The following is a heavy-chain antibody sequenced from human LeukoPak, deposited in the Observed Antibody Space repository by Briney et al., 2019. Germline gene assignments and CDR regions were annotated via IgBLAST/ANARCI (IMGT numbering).Heavy chain of an antibody. CDR2: INHSGST. CDR1: GGSFSGYY. D-gene: IGHD3-3*01. CDR3: ARTGSFGVVIMGAFDI. V-gene: IGHV4-34*01. J-gene: IGHJ3*02. Sequence: PSETLSLTCAVYGGSFSGYYWSWIRQPPGKGLEWIGEINHSGSTNYNPSLKSRVTISVDTSRNQFSQKLSSVTAADTAVYYCARTGSFGVVIMGAFDIWGQGTMVTVSS.